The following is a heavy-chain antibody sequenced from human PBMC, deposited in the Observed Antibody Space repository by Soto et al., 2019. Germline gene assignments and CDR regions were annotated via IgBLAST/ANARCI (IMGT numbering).Heavy chain of an antibody. J-gene: IGHJ4*02. V-gene: IGHV4-59*01. CDR3: ARGEEEGDPKY. CDR1: GGSISSYY. CDR2: IYYSGST. Sequence: QVQLQESGPGLVKPSETLSLTCTVSGGSISSYYWSWIRQPPGKGLEWIGYIYYSGSTNYNPSLKSRVTISVDTSKNQFPLKLSSVTAADTAVYYCARGEEEGDPKYWGQGTLVTVSS.